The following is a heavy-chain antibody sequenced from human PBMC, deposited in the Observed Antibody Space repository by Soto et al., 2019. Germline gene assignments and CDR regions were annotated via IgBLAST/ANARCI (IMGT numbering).Heavy chain of an antibody. Sequence: PSETLSLTCTVSGGSVTSEHYYWNWIRQPPGKGLEWIGYFFYTGSTNYNPSLESRLTMSVDVSKNHFFLRLNSVTTADTAVYYCAGGTDGKKVAYWGQGALVTVSS. CDR2: FFYTGST. V-gene: IGHV4-61*03. J-gene: IGHJ4*02. D-gene: IGHD5-12*01. CDR1: GGSVTSEHYY. CDR3: AGGTDGKKVAY.